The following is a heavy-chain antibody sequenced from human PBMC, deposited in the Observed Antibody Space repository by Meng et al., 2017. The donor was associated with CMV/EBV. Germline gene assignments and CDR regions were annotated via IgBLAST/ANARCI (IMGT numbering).Heavy chain of an antibody. CDR1: GGSISSYY. V-gene: IGHV4-59*01. D-gene: IGHD4-11*01. J-gene: IGHJ6*02. CDR2: IYYSGST. Sequence: SETLSLTCTVSGGSISSYYWSWIRQPPGKGLEWIGYIYYSGSTNFNPSLKSRVTISVDTSKNQFSLKLSSVTAADTAVYYRARLNLMTTVTTPGSYYYYGMDVWGQGTTVTVSS. CDR3: ARLNLMTTVTTPGSYYYYGMDV.